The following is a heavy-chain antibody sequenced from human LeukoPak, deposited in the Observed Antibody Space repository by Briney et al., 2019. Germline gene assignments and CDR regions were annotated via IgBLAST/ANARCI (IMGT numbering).Heavy chain of an antibody. V-gene: IGHV6-1*01. D-gene: IGHD4-17*01. Sequence: SQTLSLTCAISGDSVSSNNAAWNWIRQSPSRGLEWLGRTYYRSKWNDDYAVSVKSRITINPDTSKNQFSLQLNSVTPEDTAVYYCARGLRCNDYGYVPRLNAFDIWGQGTMVTVSS. CDR2: TYYRSKWND. CDR1: GDSVSSNNAA. J-gene: IGHJ3*02. CDR3: ARGLRCNDYGYVPRLNAFDI.